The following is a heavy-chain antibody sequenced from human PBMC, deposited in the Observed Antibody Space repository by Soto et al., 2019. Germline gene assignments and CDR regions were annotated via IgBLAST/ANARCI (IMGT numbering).Heavy chain of an antibody. J-gene: IGHJ6*02. D-gene: IGHD4-17*01. CDR3: AREESYGNYPLGMDV. Sequence: ASVKVSCKASGYTFTSYYMHWVRQAPGQGLEWMGIINPGGGSTSYAQKFRGRVTMTRDTSTSTDYMELSSLRSEDTAVYYCAREESYGNYPLGMDVWSQGTTVTVSS. V-gene: IGHV1-46*01. CDR1: GYTFTSYY. CDR2: INPGGGST.